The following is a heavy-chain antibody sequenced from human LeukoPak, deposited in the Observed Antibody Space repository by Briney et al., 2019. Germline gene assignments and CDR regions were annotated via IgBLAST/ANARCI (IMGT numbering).Heavy chain of an antibody. CDR1: GGSIGSDDYY. CDR2: IYYSGST. Sequence: SQTLSLTCTVSGGSIGSDDYYWSWIRQPPGKGLEWIGCIYYSGSTYYNPSLKSRVTISVDTSKNQFSLKLNSVTAADTAVYYCARGVERIFGVVNWFDPWGQGTPVTVSS. CDR3: ARGVERIFGVVNWFDP. D-gene: IGHD3-3*01. V-gene: IGHV4-30-4*01. J-gene: IGHJ5*02.